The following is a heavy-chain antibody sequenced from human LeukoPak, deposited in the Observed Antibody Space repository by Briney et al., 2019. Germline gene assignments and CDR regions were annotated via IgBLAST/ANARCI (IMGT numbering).Heavy chain of an antibody. D-gene: IGHD6-19*01. Sequence: SETLSLTCTVSGYSISSGYFWGWIRQPPGKGLERIGRIYHSGSAYYNPSLKSRVTISEDTSKNQFSLKLSSVTAADTAVYYCARDRRAVAGPSFDYWGQGTLVTVSS. J-gene: IGHJ4*02. CDR3: ARDRRAVAGPSFDY. CDR2: IYHSGSA. CDR1: GYSISSGYF. V-gene: IGHV4-38-2*02.